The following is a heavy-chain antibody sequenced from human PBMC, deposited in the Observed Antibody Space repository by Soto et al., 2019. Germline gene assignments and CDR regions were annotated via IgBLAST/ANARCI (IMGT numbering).Heavy chain of an antibody. J-gene: IGHJ5*02. V-gene: IGHV1-69*01. CDR3: AREDSGYCSGGSCYKWFDP. D-gene: IGHD2-15*01. CDR1: GGTFSSYA. CDR2: IIPIFGTA. Sequence: QVQLVQSGADVKKPGSSVKVSCKASGGTFSSYAISWVRQAPGQGLEWMGGIIPIFGTANYAQKFQGRVTITADESTSTAYMELSSLRSEDTAVYYCAREDSGYCSGGSCYKWFDPWGQGTLVTVSS.